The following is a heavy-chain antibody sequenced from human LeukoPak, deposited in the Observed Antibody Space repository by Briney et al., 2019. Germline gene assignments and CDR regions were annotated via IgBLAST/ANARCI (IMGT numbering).Heavy chain of an antibody. CDR1: GGSISGYY. J-gene: IGHJ4*02. Sequence: SETLSLTCTVSGGSISGYYWTWIRQPPGKGLEWIGYIYSSGSTKYNPSLKSPITISVDTSKNQFSLRLSSVTAADTAVYYCAREYSDSSGHLDYWGQGTLVTVSS. V-gene: IGHV4-59*01. D-gene: IGHD6-19*01. CDR3: AREYSDSSGHLDY. CDR2: IYSSGST.